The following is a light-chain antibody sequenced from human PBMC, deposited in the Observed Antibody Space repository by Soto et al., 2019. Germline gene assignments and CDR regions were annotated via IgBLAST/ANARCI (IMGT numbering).Light chain of an antibody. CDR2: AAS. CDR3: QQSYSTPWT. V-gene: IGKV1-39*01. Sequence: DIQMTQSPSSLSASVGDRVTITCRASQTISNYLNWYQQQPGKAPKLLIYAASSLQSGVPSRFSGSGSGTDFTLTISSLQPEDFATYYCQQSYSTPWTFGQGTKVDI. J-gene: IGKJ1*01. CDR1: QTISNY.